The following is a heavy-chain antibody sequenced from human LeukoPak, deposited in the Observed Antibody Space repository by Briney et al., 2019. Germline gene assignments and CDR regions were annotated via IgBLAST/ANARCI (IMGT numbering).Heavy chain of an antibody. D-gene: IGHD6-19*01. CDR1: GYTFTSYG. V-gene: IGHV1-18*01. Sequence: ASVKVSCKASGYTFTSYGISWVRQAPGQGLEWMGWISAYNGNTNYAQKLQGRVTMTTDTSTSTAYMELRSRRSDDTAVYYCARELVGYVVAGTGSDYWGQGTLVTVSS. CDR3: ARELVGYVVAGTGSDY. CDR2: ISAYNGNT. J-gene: IGHJ4*02.